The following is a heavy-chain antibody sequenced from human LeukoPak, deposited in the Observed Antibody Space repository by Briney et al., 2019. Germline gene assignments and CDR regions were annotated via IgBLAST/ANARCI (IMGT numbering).Heavy chain of an antibody. CDR1: GYSFTGYY. J-gene: IGHJ4*02. Sequence: ASVKVSCKASGYSFTGYYMHWVRQAPGQGLEWMGWINPKSGGTNYTQKFQDRVTMTRDTSISTAYMELSRLRSDDTAVYYCARGYYYASSGYFDFDYWGQGTLVTVSS. D-gene: IGHD3-22*01. CDR2: INPKSGGT. CDR3: ARGYYYASSGYFDFDY. V-gene: IGHV1-2*02.